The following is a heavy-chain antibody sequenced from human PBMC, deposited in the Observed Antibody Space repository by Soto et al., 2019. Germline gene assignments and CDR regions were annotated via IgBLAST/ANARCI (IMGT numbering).Heavy chain of an antibody. Sequence: QVQLVQSGAEVKKPGSSVKVSCKASGGTFSSYTISWVRQAPGQGLEWMGRIIPILGIANYAQKFQGRVTITADKSTSTAYRELGILRSEDTAGYYCARVISDDLSGRDYFYMDVWGKGTTVTVSS. V-gene: IGHV1-69*02. J-gene: IGHJ6*03. D-gene: IGHD3-3*01. CDR3: ARVISDDLSGRDYFYMDV. CDR2: IIPILGIA. CDR1: GGTFSSYT.